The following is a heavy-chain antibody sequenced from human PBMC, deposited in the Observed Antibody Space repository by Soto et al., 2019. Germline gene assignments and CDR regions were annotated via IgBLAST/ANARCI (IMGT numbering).Heavy chain of an antibody. CDR3: ARHPERIAEIGWFDP. Sequence: EVPLVESGGGLVQPGGSLRLSCAASGFTFSSYSMNWVRQAPGKGLEWVSYISSSSSTIYYADSVKGRFTISRDNAKNSLYLQMNSLRAEDKAVYYCARHPERIAEIGWFDPWGQGTVVTVSS. D-gene: IGHD6-13*01. CDR1: GFTFSSYS. V-gene: IGHV3-48*01. J-gene: IGHJ5*02. CDR2: ISSSSSTI.